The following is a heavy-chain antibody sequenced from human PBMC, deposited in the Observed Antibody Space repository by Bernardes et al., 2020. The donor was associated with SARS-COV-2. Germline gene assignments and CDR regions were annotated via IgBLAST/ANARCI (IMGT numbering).Heavy chain of an antibody. CDR1: GCSISSGGYY. V-gene: IGHV4-31*03. J-gene: IGHJ4*02. Sequence: SETLSLTCTVSGCSISSGGYYWSWIRQHPGKGLEWIGYIYYSGSTYYNPSLKSRVTISVDTSKNQFSLKLSSVTAADTAVYYCAGNDYSSGYYYSDYWGQGTLVTVSS. CDR3: AGNDYSSGYYYSDY. D-gene: IGHD3-22*01. CDR2: IYYSGST.